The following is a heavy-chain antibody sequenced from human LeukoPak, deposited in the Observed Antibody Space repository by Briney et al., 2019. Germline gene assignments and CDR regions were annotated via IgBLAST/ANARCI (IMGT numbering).Heavy chain of an antibody. J-gene: IGHJ4*02. CDR2: ISSSGSTI. V-gene: IGHV3-11*04. Sequence: GGSLRLSCAASGFTVSSNYMSWVRQAPGKGLEWVSYISSSGSTIYYADSVRGRFTISRDNAKNSLYLQMNSLRAEDTAVYYCARDCDLRVGATACFDSWGQGTLVTVSS. D-gene: IGHD1-26*01. CDR1: GFTVSSNY. CDR3: ARDCDLRVGATACFDS.